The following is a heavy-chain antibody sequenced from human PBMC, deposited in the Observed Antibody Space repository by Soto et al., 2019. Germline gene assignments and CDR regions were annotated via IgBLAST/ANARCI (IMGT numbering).Heavy chain of an antibody. CDR1: GFTFSSYA. CDR3: AKSNWGYCSGGTCSRLDS. D-gene: IGHD2-15*01. Sequence: LRLSCAASGFTFSSYAMSWVRQAPGKGLEWVSTLSGSGGSAYYADLLNGRFSISRENSKNTLYLQMNNLRAEDTAVYYCAKSNWGYCSGGTCSRLDSWGQGTLVTVSS. CDR2: LSGSGGSA. V-gene: IGHV3-23*01. J-gene: IGHJ4*02.